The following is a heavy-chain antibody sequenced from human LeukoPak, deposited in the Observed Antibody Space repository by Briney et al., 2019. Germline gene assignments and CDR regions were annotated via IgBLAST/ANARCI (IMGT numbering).Heavy chain of an antibody. CDR3: ARAASSGWYGL. V-gene: IGHV3-23*01. D-gene: IGHD6-19*01. CDR1: GFTFSSYA. J-gene: IGHJ4*02. Sequence: GGSLRLSCAASGFTFSSYAMSWVRQAPGKGLEWVSAISGSGGSTYYADSVKGRFTISRDNAKNSLYLQMNSLRAEDTAVYYCARAASSGWYGLWGQGTLVTVSS. CDR2: ISGSGGST.